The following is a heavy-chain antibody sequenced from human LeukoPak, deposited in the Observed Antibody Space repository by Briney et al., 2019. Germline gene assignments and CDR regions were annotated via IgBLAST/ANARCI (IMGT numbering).Heavy chain of an antibody. CDR2: ISSSSSYI. J-gene: IGHJ3*02. D-gene: IGHD3-3*01. CDR3: ARDLGLDDFWSGYRDAFDI. Sequence: PGGSLRLSCAASGFTFSSYSMNWVRQAPGKGLEWVSSISSSSSYIYYADSVKGRFTISRDNAKNSLYLQMNSLRAEDTAVYYCARDLGLDDFWSGYRDAFDIWGQGTMVTVSS. V-gene: IGHV3-21*01. CDR1: GFTFSSYS.